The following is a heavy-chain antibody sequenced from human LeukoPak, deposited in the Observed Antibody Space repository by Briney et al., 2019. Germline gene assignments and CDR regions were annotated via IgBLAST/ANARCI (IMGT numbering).Heavy chain of an antibody. Sequence: GGSLRLSCAASGFTFSSYGMSWVRQAPGKGLEWVSSISSSSSYIYYADSVKGRFTISRDNAKNSLYLQMNSLRAEDTAVYYCARDPVEMATITNDYWGQGTLVTVSS. CDR3: ARDPVEMATITNDY. J-gene: IGHJ4*02. D-gene: IGHD5-24*01. CDR2: ISSSSSYI. V-gene: IGHV3-21*01. CDR1: GFTFSSYG.